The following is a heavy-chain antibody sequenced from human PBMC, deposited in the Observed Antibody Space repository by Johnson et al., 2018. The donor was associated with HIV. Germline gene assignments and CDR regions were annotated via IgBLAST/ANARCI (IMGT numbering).Heavy chain of an antibody. Sequence: EVQLVESGGGLVQPGGPLRLSCAASGFTVISNYMSWVRQAPGKGLEWVSGISWNSGSIGYADSVKGRFTISRDNSKNTLYLQMNSLIVEYTDVYYCGRGGHCGGDCAGAKHALDIWGQGTMVTVSS. J-gene: IGHJ3*02. CDR1: GFTVISNY. CDR3: GRGGHCGGDCAGAKHALDI. V-gene: IGHV3-66*01. D-gene: IGHD2-21*01. CDR2: SWNSGSI.